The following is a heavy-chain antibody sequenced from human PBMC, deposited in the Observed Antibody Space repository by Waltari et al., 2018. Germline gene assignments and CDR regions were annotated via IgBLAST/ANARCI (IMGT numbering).Heavy chain of an antibody. V-gene: IGHV3-21*01. CDR1: GFTFSSYS. CDR3: ARGRGRNDAFDI. J-gene: IGHJ3*02. Sequence: EVQLVESGGGLVKPGGSLRLSCAASGFTFSSYSMTWLRQAPGKGLEWVSSISSSSSYIYYADSVKGRFTISRDNAKNSLYLQMNSLRAEDTAVYYCARGRGRNDAFDIWGQGTMVTVSS. CDR2: ISSSSSYI. D-gene: IGHD3-10*01.